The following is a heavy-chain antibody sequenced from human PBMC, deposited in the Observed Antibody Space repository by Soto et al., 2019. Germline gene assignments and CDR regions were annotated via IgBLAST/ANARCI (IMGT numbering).Heavy chain of an antibody. V-gene: IGHV4-59*01. D-gene: IGHD2-2*01. CDR2: IYYSGST. Sequence: PSETLSLTCTVSGGSISSCYWSWIRQPPGKGLEWIGYIYYSGSTNYNPSLKSRVTISVDTSKNQFSLKLSSVTAADTAVYYCASSGSSSIRVRSLGFDYWGQGTLVPVSS. J-gene: IGHJ4*02. CDR3: ASSGSSSIRVRSLGFDY. CDR1: GGSISSCY.